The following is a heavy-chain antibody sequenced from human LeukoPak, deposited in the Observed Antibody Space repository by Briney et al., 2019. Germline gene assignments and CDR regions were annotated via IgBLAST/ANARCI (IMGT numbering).Heavy chain of an antibody. CDR1: GGSISSGSYY. J-gene: IGHJ4*02. CDR2: IYTSGST. V-gene: IGHV4-61*02. D-gene: IGHD6-13*01. Sequence: SETLSLTCTVSGGSISSGSYYWSWIRQPAGKGLEWIGRIYTSGSTNYNPSLKSRVTISVDTSKNQFSLKLSSVTAADTAVYYCARVSLIAAADDWGQGTLVTVSS. CDR3: ARVSLIAAADD.